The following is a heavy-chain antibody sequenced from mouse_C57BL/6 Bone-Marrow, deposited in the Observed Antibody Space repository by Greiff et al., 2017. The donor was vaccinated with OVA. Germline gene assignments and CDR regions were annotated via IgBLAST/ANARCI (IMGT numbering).Heavy chain of an antibody. CDR1: GYTFTSYW. V-gene: IGHV1-55*01. J-gene: IGHJ3*01. CDR3: ARGFITTVVPFAY. D-gene: IGHD1-1*01. Sequence: QVQLQQSGAELVKPGASVKMSCKASGYTFTSYWITWVKQRPGQGLEWIGDFYPGSGGTNYNEKFKSKATLTVDTSSSTAYMQLSSLTSEDSAVYYCARGFITTVVPFAYWGQGTLVTVSA. CDR2: FYPGSGGT.